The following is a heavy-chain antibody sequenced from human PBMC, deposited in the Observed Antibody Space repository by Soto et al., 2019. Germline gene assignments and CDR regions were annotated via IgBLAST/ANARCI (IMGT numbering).Heavy chain of an antibody. CDR2: IIPIFGTA. D-gene: IGHD2-15*01. V-gene: IGHV1-69*01. J-gene: IGHJ6*02. CDR1: GGTFSSYA. Sequence: QVQLVQSGAEVKKPGSSVKVSCKASGGTFSSYAISWVRQAPGQGLEWMGGIIPIFGTANYAQKIQGRVTITADESTSTAYMELSSLRSEDTAVYYCARDPRGYCSGGSCYAGNGMDVWGQGTTVTVSS. CDR3: ARDPRGYCSGGSCYAGNGMDV.